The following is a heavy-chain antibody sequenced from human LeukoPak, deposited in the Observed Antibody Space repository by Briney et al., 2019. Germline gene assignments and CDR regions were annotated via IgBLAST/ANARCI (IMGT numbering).Heavy chain of an antibody. Sequence: PGGSLRLSCGASGSTLTDYNMRWVRQAPGKGLEYVAFIQYDGTTEYYADSVKGRFTMSRDRSKNMLYLQMNSLRREDTAVYYCARGAAVAVELWGQGTLVTVSS. D-gene: IGHD6-19*01. V-gene: IGHV3-30*02. J-gene: IGHJ4*02. CDR3: ARGAAVAVEL. CDR2: IQYDGTTE. CDR1: GSTLTDYN.